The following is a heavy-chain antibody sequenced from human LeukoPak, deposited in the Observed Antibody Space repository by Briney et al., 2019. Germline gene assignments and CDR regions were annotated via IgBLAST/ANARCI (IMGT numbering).Heavy chain of an antibody. CDR1: GFTFSSYW. J-gene: IGHJ4*02. V-gene: IGHV3-7*01. CDR2: IRGDGSDK. D-gene: IGHD1-26*01. CDR3: VRHTRRSPGDY. Sequence: GGSLKPSFAASGFTFSSYWMTWVRQAPGKGLEWVANIRGDGSDKYYVDLLKGRFTISRDNAQNTLLLQMDSLRVEDTAVYYFVRHTRRSPGDYWGQGTLVTVST.